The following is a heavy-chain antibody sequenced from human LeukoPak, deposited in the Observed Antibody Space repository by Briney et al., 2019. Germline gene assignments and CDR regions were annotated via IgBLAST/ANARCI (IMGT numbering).Heavy chain of an antibody. Sequence: GGSLRLSCEASGFTFSSYNMNWVRQAPGKRLEWASSITSSSSYVFYADSVKGRFTISRDNAKNSLYLQMNSLRVEDTAFYYCARDSVVGVATWDYWGQGTLVTVSS. J-gene: IGHJ4*02. CDR1: GFTFSSYN. V-gene: IGHV3-21*04. D-gene: IGHD2-15*01. CDR3: ARDSVVGVATWDY. CDR2: ITSSSSYV.